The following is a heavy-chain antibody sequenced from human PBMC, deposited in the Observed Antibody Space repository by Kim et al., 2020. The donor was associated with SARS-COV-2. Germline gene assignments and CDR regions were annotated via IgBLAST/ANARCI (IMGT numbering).Heavy chain of an antibody. J-gene: IGHJ4*02. Sequence: GGSLRLSCAASGFTVSSNYMSWVRQAPGKGLEWVSVIYSCGSTYYADSVKGRFTISRDNSKNTLYLQMNSLRAEDTAVYYCARLGEAGGGDCYFPEWIRNRKPTRDLGENWGQGTLVTVSS. CDR3: ARLGEAGGGDCYFPEWIRNRKPTRDLGEN. D-gene: IGHD2-21*01. V-gene: IGHV3-66*03. CDR2: IYSCGST. CDR1: GFTVSSNY.